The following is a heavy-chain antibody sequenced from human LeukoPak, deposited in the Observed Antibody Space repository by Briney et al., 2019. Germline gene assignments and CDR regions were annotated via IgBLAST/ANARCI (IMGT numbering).Heavy chain of an antibody. CDR2: IYIGGST. V-gene: IGHV3-53*01. Sequence: PGGSLSLSCAASGVSISSTNMSWVGQAPGKGLEWVSVIYIGGSTYYADSVRGRFTISRDNSRNTLYLQMNSLRAEDTTVYYCASDLGAGVYSFWYSCWGQGTLVTVSS. CDR3: ASDLGAGVYSFWYSC. CDR1: GVSISSTN. D-gene: IGHD1-1*01. J-gene: IGHJ4*02.